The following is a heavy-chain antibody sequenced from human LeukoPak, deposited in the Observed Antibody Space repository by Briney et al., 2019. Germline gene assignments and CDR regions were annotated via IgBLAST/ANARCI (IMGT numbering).Heavy chain of an antibody. CDR2: IYSGGST. CDR3: ASHGRDYGGNGGYFDY. CDR1: GFTVSSNY. J-gene: IGHJ4*02. Sequence: PGGSLRLSCAASGFTVSSNYMSWVRQAPGKGLEWASVIYSGGSTYYADSVKGRFTISRDNSKNTLYLQMNSLRAEDTAVYYCASHGRDYGGNGGYFDYWGQGTLITVSS. D-gene: IGHD4-23*01. V-gene: IGHV3-53*01.